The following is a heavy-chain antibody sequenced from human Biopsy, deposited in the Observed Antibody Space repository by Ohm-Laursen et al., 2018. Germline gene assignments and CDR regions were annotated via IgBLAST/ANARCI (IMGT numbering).Heavy chain of an antibody. CDR1: GGSISGSS. CDR3: AKRGSGWTGDDALHI. Sequence: SQTLSLTCTVSGGSISGSSWSWIRQAPGRGLEWVGYISYSGSTSNNPSLKSRITISVDTSKNQISLKVTSVTAADTAVYYCAKRGSGWTGDDALHIWGQGTMVTVSS. V-gene: IGHV4-59*08. D-gene: IGHD6-19*01. J-gene: IGHJ3*02. CDR2: ISYSGST.